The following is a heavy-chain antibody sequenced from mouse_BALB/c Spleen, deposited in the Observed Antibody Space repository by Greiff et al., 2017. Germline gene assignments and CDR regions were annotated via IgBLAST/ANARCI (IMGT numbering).Heavy chain of an antibody. Sequence: EVKLMESGGGLVKPGGSLKLSCAASGFTFSSYAMSWVRQSPEKRLEWVAEISSGGSYTYYPDTVTGRFTISRDNAKNTLYLEMSSLRSEDTAMYYCANYDYDGAYWGQGTLVTVSA. D-gene: IGHD2-4*01. V-gene: IGHV5-9-4*01. CDR1: GFTFSSYA. CDR3: ANYDYDGAY. J-gene: IGHJ3*01. CDR2: ISSGGSYT.